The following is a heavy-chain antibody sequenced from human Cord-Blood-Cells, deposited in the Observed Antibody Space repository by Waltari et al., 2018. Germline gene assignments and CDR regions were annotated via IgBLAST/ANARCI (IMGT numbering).Heavy chain of an antibody. Sequence: QVQLQESGPGLVKPSETLSLTCTVSGYSISSGYYCGWIPQPPGKGLEWIGSIYHSGSTYYNPSLKSRVTISVDTSKNQFSLKLSSVTAADTAVYYCARAPRESSSSGLAFDIWGQGTMVTVSS. CDR3: ARAPRESSSSGLAFDI. CDR1: GYSISSGYY. V-gene: IGHV4-38-2*02. J-gene: IGHJ3*02. CDR2: IYHSGST. D-gene: IGHD6-6*01.